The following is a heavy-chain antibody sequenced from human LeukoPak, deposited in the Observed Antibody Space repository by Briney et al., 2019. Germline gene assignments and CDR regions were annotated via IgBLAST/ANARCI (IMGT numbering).Heavy chain of an antibody. CDR2: INSDGSWT. CDR3: ARVIDGDTAMEPDY. J-gene: IGHJ4*02. D-gene: IGHD5-18*01. Sequence: GGSLRLSCAASGNYWMHWVRQAPGKGLLWVSHINSDGSWTSYADSVKGRFTISRDNTKNSLYLQMNSLRAEDTAVYYCARVIDGDTAMEPDYWGQGTLVTVSS. CDR1: GNYW. V-gene: IGHV3-74*01.